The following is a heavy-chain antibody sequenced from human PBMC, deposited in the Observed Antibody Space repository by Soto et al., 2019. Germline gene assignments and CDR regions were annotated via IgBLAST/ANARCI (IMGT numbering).Heavy chain of an antibody. J-gene: IGHJ6*02. Sequence: PGGSKRVSCAAAGFNFSGYGRHWVRQEPGKGLEWVAVISYDGSNKYYADSVKGRFTISRDNSKNTLYLQMNSLRAEDTAVYYCAKDRRRERITMVRGEIRYYYYGMDVWGQGTTVTVSS. V-gene: IGHV3-30*18. CDR2: ISYDGSNK. D-gene: IGHD3-10*01. CDR1: GFNFSGYG. CDR3: AKDRRRERITMVRGEIRYYYYGMDV.